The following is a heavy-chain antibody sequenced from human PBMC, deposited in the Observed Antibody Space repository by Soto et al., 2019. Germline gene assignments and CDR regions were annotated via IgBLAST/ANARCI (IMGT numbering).Heavy chain of an antibody. CDR3: AEDRARCCYTVFDY. D-gene: IGHD2-2*02. CDR1: GFTFISYG. Sequence: GVFMRHSWAAAGFTFISYGMHWVRQTLGKGLEWVAVISYDGSNKYYADSVKGRFTISRDNSKNTLYLQMNSLRAEDTAVYYCAEDRARCCYTVFDYWGQGTLVTV. V-gene: IGHV3-30*18. CDR2: ISYDGSNK. J-gene: IGHJ4*02.